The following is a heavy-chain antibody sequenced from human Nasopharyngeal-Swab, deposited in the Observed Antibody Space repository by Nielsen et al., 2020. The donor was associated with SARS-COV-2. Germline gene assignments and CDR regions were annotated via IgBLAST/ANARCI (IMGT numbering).Heavy chain of an antibody. Sequence: SETLSLTCAISGDSVSSNSAAWNWVRQSPSRGLEWLGRTYYRSKWYNDYAVSVKSRMTINPDTSKNQFSLQLSSVTPEDTAVYYCARSTSAHARHDYWGQGTLVTVSS. J-gene: IGHJ4*02. CDR2: TYYRSKWYN. CDR1: GDSVSSNSAA. D-gene: IGHD2-2*01. CDR3: ARSTSAHARHDY. V-gene: IGHV6-1*01.